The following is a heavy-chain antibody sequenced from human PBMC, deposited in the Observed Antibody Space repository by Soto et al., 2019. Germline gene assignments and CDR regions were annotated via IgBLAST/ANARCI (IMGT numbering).Heavy chain of an antibody. D-gene: IGHD5-12*01. V-gene: IGHV1-2*04. CDR2: INPNGGVT. Sequence: QVQLVQSGAEVRKPGASVTVSCRSSGDSFNDYYIHWVRQAPGQGFEWMGWINPNGGVTNYAQKFQGWVSMTRDTSIRTVHMQLSRLRSDDTAVYYCARESGGATATLDYYYFYMDVWGTGTTVTVSS. J-gene: IGHJ6*03. CDR1: GDSFNDYY. CDR3: ARESGGATATLDYYYFYMDV.